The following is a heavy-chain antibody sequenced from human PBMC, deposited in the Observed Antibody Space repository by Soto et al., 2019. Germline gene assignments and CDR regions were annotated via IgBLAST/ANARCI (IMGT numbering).Heavy chain of an antibody. J-gene: IGHJ4*02. CDR1: VGSISSYY. Sequence: SETLSLTCTVSVGSISSYYWSWIRQPPGKGLEWIWYIYYGGSTNYNPSLKSRVTISVDTSKNQFSLKLSSVTAADTAVYYCARTPNYWGQGTLVTVSS. D-gene: IGHD2-15*01. CDR2: IYYGGST. V-gene: IGHV4-59*01. CDR3: ARTPNY.